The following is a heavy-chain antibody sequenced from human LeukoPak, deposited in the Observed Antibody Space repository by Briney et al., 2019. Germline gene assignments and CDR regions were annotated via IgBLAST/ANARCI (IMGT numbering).Heavy chain of an antibody. CDR1: GFTFSSYW. Sequence: PGGSLRLSCAASGFTFSSYWMSWVRQAPGKGLEWVANIKQDGSEKYYVDSVKGRFTISRDNAKNSLYLQMNSLRAEDTAVYYCASPPGYCSSTSCYGWGQGTLSPSPQ. J-gene: IGHJ4*02. V-gene: IGHV3-7*03. D-gene: IGHD2-2*01. CDR3: ASPPGYCSSTSCYG. CDR2: IKQDGSEK.